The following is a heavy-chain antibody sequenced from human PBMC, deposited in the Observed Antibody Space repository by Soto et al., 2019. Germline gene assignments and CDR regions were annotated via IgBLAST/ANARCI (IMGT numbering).Heavy chain of an antibody. Sequence: EVQLVESGGDLVQPGGSLRLSCTTSGFIFNNHWMSWVRQAPVKGLEWVANIKEDGSDKTYVDSVKGRFTISRDNAKTSLYLQMNSLRVEDTAVYYCVRDGGWPLSFDVWGQGTRVTVSS. CDR2: IKEDGSDK. D-gene: IGHD6-19*01. CDR3: VRDGGWPLSFDV. V-gene: IGHV3-7*01. J-gene: IGHJ3*01. CDR1: GFIFNNHW.